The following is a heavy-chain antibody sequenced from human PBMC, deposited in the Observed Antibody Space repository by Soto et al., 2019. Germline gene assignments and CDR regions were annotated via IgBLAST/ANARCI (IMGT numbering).Heavy chain of an antibody. J-gene: IGHJ4*01. CDR3: AKDKEPDGVWDIDF. CDR2: IIGGNGDT. Sequence: GGSLRLSCAASGFXFRSYTMSWVRQAPGKGLEWVSSIIGGNGDTFYAASVTGRFTISRDISKSTLYLQMNGLRVEDTAIYYCAKDKEPDGVWDIDFWGHGTLVTVSS. CDR1: GFXFRSYT. V-gene: IGHV3-23*01. D-gene: IGHD4-17*01.